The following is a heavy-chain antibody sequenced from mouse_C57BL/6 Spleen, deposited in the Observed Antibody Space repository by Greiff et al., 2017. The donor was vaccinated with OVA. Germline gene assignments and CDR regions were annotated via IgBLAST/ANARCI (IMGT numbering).Heavy chain of an antibody. CDR1: GFNIKDYY. J-gene: IGHJ1*03. Sequence: EVKLVESGAELVKPGASVKLSCTASGFNIKDYYMHWVKQRTEQGLEWIGRIDPEDGETKYAPKFQGKATIPADTSSNTAYLQRSSLTSEDTAVYYCARGGYDEDWYFDVWGTGTTVTVSS. CDR2: IDPEDGET. V-gene: IGHV14-2*01. CDR3: ARGGYDEDWYFDV. D-gene: IGHD2-2*01.